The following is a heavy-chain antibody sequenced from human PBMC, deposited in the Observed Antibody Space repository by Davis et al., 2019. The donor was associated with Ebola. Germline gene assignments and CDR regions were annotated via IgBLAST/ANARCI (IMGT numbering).Heavy chain of an antibody. D-gene: IGHD3-3*01. Sequence: ESLKISCTVSGGSISSYYWSWIRQPPGKGLEWIGYIYYSGSTNYNPSLKSRVTISVDTSKNQFSLKLSSVTAADTAVYYCARVTYYDFWSGPNWFDPWGQGTLVTVSS. CDR2: IYYSGST. V-gene: IGHV4-59*01. CDR3: ARVTYYDFWSGPNWFDP. CDR1: GGSISSYY. J-gene: IGHJ5*02.